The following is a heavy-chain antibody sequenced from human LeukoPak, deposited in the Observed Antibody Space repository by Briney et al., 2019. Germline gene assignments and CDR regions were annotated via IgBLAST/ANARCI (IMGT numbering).Heavy chain of an antibody. CDR2: ISGSGSNT. CDR3: ARGGHNYGSYDY. D-gene: IGHD5-18*01. J-gene: IGHJ4*02. Sequence: GSLRLSCAASGFAFSTYAMSWVRQAPGKGLEWVSSISGSGSNTYYADSVKGQFTISRDNSKNTLYLQMNSLRAEDTAVYYCARGGHNYGSYDYWGQGTLVTVSS. CDR1: GFAFSTYA. V-gene: IGHV3-23*01.